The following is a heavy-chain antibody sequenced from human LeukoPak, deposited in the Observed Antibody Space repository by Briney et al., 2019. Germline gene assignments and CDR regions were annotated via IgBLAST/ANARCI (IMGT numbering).Heavy chain of an antibody. CDR2: ISGSGGST. V-gene: IGHV3-23*01. Sequence: GGSLRLSCAASGFTFSSYAMSWVRQAPGKGLEWVSAISGSGGSTYYADSVKGRFTISRDNSKNTLYLQMNSLRAEDTAVYYCAKDHYYDSSGYYPHGGDAFDIWGQGTMVTVSS. D-gene: IGHD3-22*01. CDR1: GFTFSSYA. J-gene: IGHJ3*02. CDR3: AKDHYYDSSGYYPHGGDAFDI.